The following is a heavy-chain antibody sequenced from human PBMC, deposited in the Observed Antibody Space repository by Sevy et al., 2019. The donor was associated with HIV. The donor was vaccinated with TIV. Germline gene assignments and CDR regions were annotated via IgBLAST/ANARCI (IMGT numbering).Heavy chain of an antibody. CDR2: ISHAGINE. J-gene: IGHJ6*02. CDR3: ANAYSGSYSHSYLYALDV. Sequence: GGSLRLSCIGSGFSFRYYGIHWVRQAPGKGLDWVALISHAGINEYYADSVKGRFTISRDNSKNTVYLEMNSLRNEDTAIYFCANAYSGSYSHSYLYALDVWGQGTTVTVSS. V-gene: IGHV3-30*18. D-gene: IGHD1-26*01. CDR1: GFSFRYYG.